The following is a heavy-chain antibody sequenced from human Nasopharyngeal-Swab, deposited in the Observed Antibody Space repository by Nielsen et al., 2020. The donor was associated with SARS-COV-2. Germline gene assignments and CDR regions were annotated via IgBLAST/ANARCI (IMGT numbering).Heavy chain of an antibody. CDR1: GGSFSGYY. Sequence: SETLSLTCAVYGGSFSGYYWSWIRQPPGKGLEWIWEINHSGSTNYNPSLKSRVTISVDTSKNQFSLKLSSVTAADTAVYYCASSQMTTVTTRTRAWGYWGQGTLVTVSS. CDR3: ASSQMTTVTTRTRAWGY. V-gene: IGHV4-34*01. D-gene: IGHD4-17*01. CDR2: INHSGST. J-gene: IGHJ4*02.